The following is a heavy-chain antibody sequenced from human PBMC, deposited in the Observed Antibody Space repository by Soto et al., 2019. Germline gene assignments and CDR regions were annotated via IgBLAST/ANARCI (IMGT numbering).Heavy chain of an antibody. CDR1: GGSFSGYY. Sequence: SETLSLTCAVYGGSFSGYYWSWIRQPPGKGLEWIGEINHSGSTNYNPSLKSRVTISVDTSKNQFSLKLSSVTAADTAVYYCAREGLPAVDMDVWGQGTTVTVSS. CDR3: AREGLPAVDMDV. J-gene: IGHJ6*02. V-gene: IGHV4-34*01. CDR2: INHSGST. D-gene: IGHD5-18*01.